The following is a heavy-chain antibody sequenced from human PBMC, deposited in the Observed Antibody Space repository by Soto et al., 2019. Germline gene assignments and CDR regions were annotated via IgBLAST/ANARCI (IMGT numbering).Heavy chain of an antibody. V-gene: IGHV4-34*01. CDR3: ARGLSYIAAAGTSASRGTSFDY. Sequence: SETLSLTCAVYGGSFSGYYWSWIRQPPGKGLEWIGEINHSGSTNYNPSLKSRVTISVDTSKNQFSLKLSSVTAADTAVYYCARGLSYIAAAGTSASRGTSFDYWGQGTLVTVSS. J-gene: IGHJ4*02. CDR1: GGSFSGYY. D-gene: IGHD6-13*01. CDR2: INHSGST.